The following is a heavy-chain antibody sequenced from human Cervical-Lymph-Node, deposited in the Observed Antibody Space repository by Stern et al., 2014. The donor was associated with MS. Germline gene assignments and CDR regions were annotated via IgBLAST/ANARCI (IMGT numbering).Heavy chain of an antibody. D-gene: IGHD3-22*01. CDR2: ISYDGSNK. J-gene: IGHJ4*02. Sequence: QVQLVESGGGVVQPGRSLRLSCAASGFTLRSYCMHWVRQGPGKGLEWVAGISYDGSNKYYTDSVKGRFTISRDNSKNTLYLQMNTLRAEDTAVYYCAKDGDEYYDRSGPEYWGQGTLVTVSS. V-gene: IGHV3-30*18. CDR1: GFTLRSYC. CDR3: AKDGDEYYDRSGPEY.